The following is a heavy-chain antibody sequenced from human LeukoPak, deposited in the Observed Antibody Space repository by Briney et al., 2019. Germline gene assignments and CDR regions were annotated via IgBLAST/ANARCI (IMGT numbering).Heavy chain of an antibody. J-gene: IGHJ4*02. CDR1: GGSIRSSYYY. V-gene: IGHV4-39*07. CDR3: ADRPPFDY. Sequence: PSETLSLTCTVSGGSIRSSYYYWGWIRQPPGKGLEWIGSIYDSGSTYYNPSLKSRVTISVDTSKNQFSLKLSSVTAADTAVYYCADRPPFDYWGQGTLVTVSS. CDR2: IYDSGST.